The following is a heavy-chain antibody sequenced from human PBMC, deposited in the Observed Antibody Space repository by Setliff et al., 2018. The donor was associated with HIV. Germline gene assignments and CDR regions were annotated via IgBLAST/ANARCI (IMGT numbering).Heavy chain of an antibody. D-gene: IGHD6-13*01. CDR2: IYYTGTT. CDR3: ARHSDSSSWPPGGYYHYMDV. Sequence: SETLSLTCTVSGVSISSSSYYWGWIRQPPGEGLELIGSIYYTGTTYYHPSLESRVTLSVDMSRNQFSLRLTSVTAADTGVYYCARHSDSSSWPPGGYYHYMDVWGKGTTVTVSS. V-gene: IGHV4-39*01. J-gene: IGHJ6*03. CDR1: GVSISSSSYY.